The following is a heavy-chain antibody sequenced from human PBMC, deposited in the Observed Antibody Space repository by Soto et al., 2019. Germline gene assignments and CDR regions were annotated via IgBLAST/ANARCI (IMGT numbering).Heavy chain of an antibody. CDR3: AKDATRTNGWYHFDY. CDR1: GFNLHDHA. D-gene: IGHD6-19*01. CDR2: IFWDGNRM. Sequence: GGSLRLSCVASGFNLHDHAMHWVRQAPGKGLEWVSGIFWDGNRMDYADSVKGRFTISRDNSKSTLYLQMNSLRVEDTAIYYCAKDATRTNGWYHFDYWGQGALVTVSS. V-gene: IGHV3-9*01. J-gene: IGHJ4*02.